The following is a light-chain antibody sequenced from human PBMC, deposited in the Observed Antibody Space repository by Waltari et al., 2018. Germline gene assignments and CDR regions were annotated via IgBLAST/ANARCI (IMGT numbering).Light chain of an antibody. V-gene: IGKV1-9*01. Sequence: DIASTQSPSFLSASVGARVTITCRASQGISSYLAWYQQKPGKAPKLLIYAASTLQSGVPSRFSGSGSGTEFTLTISSLQPEDFATYYCQQLNSYPLTFGGGTKVEIK. J-gene: IGKJ4*01. CDR3: QQLNSYPLT. CDR1: QGISSY. CDR2: AAS.